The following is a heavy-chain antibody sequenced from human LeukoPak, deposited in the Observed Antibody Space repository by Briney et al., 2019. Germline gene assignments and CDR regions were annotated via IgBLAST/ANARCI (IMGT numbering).Heavy chain of an antibody. V-gene: IGHV3-21*01. CDR3: ARERGNYMDV. D-gene: IGHD3-10*01. CDR2: ISSSSSYI. Sequence: PGGSLRLSCAASGFTFSSYSMNWVRQAPGKGLAWVSSISSSSSYIYYADSVKGRFTISRDNAKNSLYLQMNSLRAEDTAVYYCARERGNYMDVWGKGTTVTVSS. J-gene: IGHJ6*03. CDR1: GFTFSSYS.